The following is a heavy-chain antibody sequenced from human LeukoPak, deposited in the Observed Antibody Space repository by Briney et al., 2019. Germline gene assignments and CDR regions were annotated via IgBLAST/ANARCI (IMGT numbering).Heavy chain of an antibody. J-gene: IGHJ6*02. Sequence: ASVKVSCKASGYTFTGYYMHWVRQAPGQGLEWMGWINPNSGGTNYAQKFQGRVTMTRDTSISIAYMELSRLRSDDTAVYYCARVMITFGGVIVSPPYYYYGMDVWGQGTTVTVSS. CDR1: GYTFTGYY. CDR3: ARVMITFGGVIVSPPYYYYGMDV. D-gene: IGHD3-16*02. CDR2: INPNSGGT. V-gene: IGHV1-2*02.